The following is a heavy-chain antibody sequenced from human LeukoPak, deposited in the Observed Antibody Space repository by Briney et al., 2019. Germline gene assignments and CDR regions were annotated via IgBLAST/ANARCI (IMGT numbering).Heavy chain of an antibody. D-gene: IGHD4-17*01. CDR3: AKSVESAVTTNPYFDY. Sequence: HPGGSLRLSCAASGFTFSDYAMSWVRQALGKGLKGVSVISGSGVSTYNADSVKGRFTISRDNSKNTLYLQMNSLRAEDTAVYYCAKSVESAVTTNPYFDYWGQGILVTVSS. V-gene: IGHV3-23*01. J-gene: IGHJ4*02. CDR1: GFTFSDYA. CDR2: ISGSGVST.